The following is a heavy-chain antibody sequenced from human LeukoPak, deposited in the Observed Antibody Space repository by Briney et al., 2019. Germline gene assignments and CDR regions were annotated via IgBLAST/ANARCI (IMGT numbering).Heavy chain of an antibody. Sequence: PGGPLKLSCAASGFTFSSYAMHWVRQAPAKGREWVPVISYDGSNKYYADSVKGRFTISRDNSKNTLYLQMNSLRAEDTAVYYCARDREMATITYYFDYWGQGTLVTVSS. D-gene: IGHD5-24*01. CDR3: ARDREMATITYYFDY. CDR2: ISYDGSNK. J-gene: IGHJ4*02. V-gene: IGHV3-30*04. CDR1: GFTFSSYA.